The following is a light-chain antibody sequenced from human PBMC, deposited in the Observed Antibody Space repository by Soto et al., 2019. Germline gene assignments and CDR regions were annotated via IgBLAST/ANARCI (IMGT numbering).Light chain of an antibody. Sequence: EIVMTQSPATLSVSPGERATLSCRASQSVNSNLAWYRQQPGQAPRLLISDASTRATGVPARFSGSGWGTKFSPTIISRQAEDSGIYYCQQYNCSPPLTFGGGTKVEIK. CDR2: DAS. J-gene: IGKJ4*01. CDR3: QQYNCSPPLT. CDR1: QSVNSN. V-gene: IGKV3-15*01.